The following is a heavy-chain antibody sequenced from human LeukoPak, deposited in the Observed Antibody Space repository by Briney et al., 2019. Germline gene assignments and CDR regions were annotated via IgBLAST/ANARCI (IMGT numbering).Heavy chain of an antibody. CDR3: ARQYCSGGSCQNWFDP. CDR2: INHSGST. CDR1: GGSFSGYY. V-gene: IGHV4-34*01. J-gene: IGHJ5*02. D-gene: IGHD2-15*01. Sequence: SETLSLTCAVYGGSFSGYYWSWIRQPPGKGLEWIGEINHSGSTNYNPSLKSRVTISVDTSKNQFSLKLSSVTAADTAVYYCARQYCSGGSCQNWFDPWGQGTLVTVSS.